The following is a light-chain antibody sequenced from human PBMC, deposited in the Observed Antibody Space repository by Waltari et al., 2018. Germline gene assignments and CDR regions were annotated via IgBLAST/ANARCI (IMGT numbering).Light chain of an antibody. J-gene: IGKJ4*01. V-gene: IGKV2-30*01. CDR1: ESLVYRDGNTY. CDR2: KVS. CDR3: MQGKSWPLT. Sequence: DVVMTQSPLSLPVTLGQPASISCRSSESLVYRDGNTYLNWFQQRPGQSPRRLIYKVSNRDSGVPDRFSGSGSGTDFTLKISRVEAEDVGVYYCMQGKSWPLTFGGGTKVEIK.